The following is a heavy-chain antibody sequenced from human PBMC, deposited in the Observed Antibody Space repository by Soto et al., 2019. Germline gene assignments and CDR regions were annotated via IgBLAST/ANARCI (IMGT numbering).Heavy chain of an antibody. CDR2: MNPNSGNT. CDR1: GHALSSYD. D-gene: IGHD3-3*02. Sequence: ASVKVSCKASGHALSSYDINWVRQATGQGLEWMGYMNPNSGNTGYAQKFQGRITMTSNTSIITAYMELSSLTSEDTAVYFCASELGHVEYWGQGTLVTVSS. CDR3: ASELGHVEY. J-gene: IGHJ4*02. V-gene: IGHV1-8*01.